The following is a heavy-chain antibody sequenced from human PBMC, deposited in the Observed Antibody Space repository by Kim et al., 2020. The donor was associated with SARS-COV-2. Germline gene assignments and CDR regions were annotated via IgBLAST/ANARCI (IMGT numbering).Heavy chain of an antibody. V-gene: IGHV1-3*01. CDR1: GYTFTSYA. D-gene: IGHD3-22*01. CDR3: ARGLDYYGSSGYPSNWYFDL. CDR2: INAGNGNT. J-gene: IGHJ2*01. Sequence: ASVKVSCKASGYTFTSYAMHWVRQAPGQRLEWMGWINAGNGNTKYSQKFQGRVTITTDISSSTAYMELSSLRSEDTAVYYCARGLDYYGSSGYPSNWYFDLWGRGTLVTVSS.